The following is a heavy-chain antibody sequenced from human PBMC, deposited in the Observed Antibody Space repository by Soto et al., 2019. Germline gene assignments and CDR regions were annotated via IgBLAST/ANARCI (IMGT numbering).Heavy chain of an antibody. Sequence: QVQLRQSGPRLARPSGTLSLTCVVSGDSISSTHWWTWVRHTPGTGLEWIGEVYHTGSTKYNPSLKNRVTISLEKSNNQFSLNLKSLTAADTAVYYCATLPPRIVVTILPIPSWGQGTQVTVSS. CDR2: VYHTGST. CDR3: ATLPPRIVVTILPIPS. J-gene: IGHJ4*02. CDR1: GDSISSTHW. V-gene: IGHV4-4*02. D-gene: IGHD2-21*01.